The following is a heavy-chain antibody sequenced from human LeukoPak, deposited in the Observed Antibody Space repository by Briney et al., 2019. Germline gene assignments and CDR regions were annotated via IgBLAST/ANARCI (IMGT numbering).Heavy chain of an antibody. Sequence: GGSLRLSCAASGFTFSSYWMHWVRQAPGKGLVWVSRINSDGSSTSYADSVKGRFTISRDNAKNTLYLQMNSLRAEDTAVYYCARTNYDFWSGYPGGYYYGMDVWGQGTTVTVSS. CDR2: INSDGSST. J-gene: IGHJ6*02. V-gene: IGHV3-74*01. D-gene: IGHD3-3*01. CDR3: ARTNYDFWSGYPGGYYYGMDV. CDR1: GFTFSSYW.